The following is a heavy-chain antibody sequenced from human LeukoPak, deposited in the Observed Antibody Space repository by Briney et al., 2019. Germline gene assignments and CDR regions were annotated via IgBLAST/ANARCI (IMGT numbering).Heavy chain of an antibody. V-gene: IGHV3-21*03. J-gene: IGHJ3*02. CDR2: ISSSSSYI. D-gene: IGHD3-10*01. Sequence: KPGGSLRLSCAASGFTFSSYSMNWVRQAPGKGLEWVSSISSSSSYIYYADSVKGRFTISRDNAKNSLYLQMNSLTTEDTAVYYCATDHGSGSWNYYAKTFDIWGRGTMVTVSS. CDR3: ATDHGSGSWNYYAKTFDI. CDR1: GFTFSSYS.